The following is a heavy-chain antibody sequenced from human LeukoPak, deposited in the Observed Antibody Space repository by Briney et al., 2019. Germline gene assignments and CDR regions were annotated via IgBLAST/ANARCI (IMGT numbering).Heavy chain of an antibody. Sequence: PSETLSLACAVAGGSINDRSYYWGWVRQPPGKGLEWIGSIYYSGSTYYNPSLKSRVTISVGTSKNQFSLKLSSVTAADTAVYHCASTVNFDYWGQGTLVTVSS. CDR3: ASTVNFDY. V-gene: IGHV4-39*01. D-gene: IGHD4-11*01. CDR2: IYYSGST. J-gene: IGHJ4*02. CDR1: GGSINDRSYY.